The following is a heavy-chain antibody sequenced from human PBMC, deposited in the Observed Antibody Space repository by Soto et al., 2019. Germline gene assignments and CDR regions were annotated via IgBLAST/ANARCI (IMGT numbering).Heavy chain of an antibody. CDR3: AKAVVGALYFDY. CDR2: ISGSGGST. Sequence: GSLRLSCAASGFTFSSYAMSWVRQAPGKGLEWVSAISGSGGSTYYADSVKGRFTISRDNSKNTLYLQMNSLRAEDTAVYYCAKAVVGALYFDYWGQGTLVTVSS. V-gene: IGHV3-23*01. J-gene: IGHJ4*02. CDR1: GFTFSSYA. D-gene: IGHD1-26*01.